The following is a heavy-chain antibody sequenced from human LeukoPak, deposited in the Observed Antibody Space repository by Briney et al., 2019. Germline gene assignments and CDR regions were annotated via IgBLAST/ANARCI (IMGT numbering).Heavy chain of an antibody. D-gene: IGHD3-10*01. V-gene: IGHV4-34*01. Sequence: PSETLSLTCAVYGGSFSGYYWSWIRQPPGKGLEWIGEINHSGSTNYNPSLKSRVTISVDTSKNQFSPKLSSVTAADTAVYYCARGLNMVRGVINRYFDYWGQGTLVTVSS. J-gene: IGHJ4*02. CDR3: ARGLNMVRGVINRYFDY. CDR1: GGSFSGYY. CDR2: INHSGST.